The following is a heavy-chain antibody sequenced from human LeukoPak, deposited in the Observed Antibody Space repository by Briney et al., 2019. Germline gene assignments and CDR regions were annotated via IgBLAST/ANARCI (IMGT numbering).Heavy chain of an antibody. Sequence: GGSLRLSCAASGFTFNSYVMTWVRQPPGKEPEWVSAISESGSSTYYADSVKGRFTISRDNSKNTLFLQTNSLRAEDTAVYYCAKGGDTYYSYYYMDVWGKGTTVTVSS. V-gene: IGHV3-23*01. CDR2: ISESGSST. J-gene: IGHJ6*03. D-gene: IGHD3-16*01. CDR1: GFTFNSYV. CDR3: AKGGDTYYSYYYMDV.